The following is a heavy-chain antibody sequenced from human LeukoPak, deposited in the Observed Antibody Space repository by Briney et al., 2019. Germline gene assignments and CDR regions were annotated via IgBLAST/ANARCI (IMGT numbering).Heavy chain of an antibody. J-gene: IGHJ5*02. Sequence: ASVKVSCKASGYTFTSYGISWVRQAPGQGLEWMGWINPNSGGTNYAQKFQGRVTMTRDTSISTAYMELSRLRSDDTAVYYCAREEAPIYCSSTSCFLNWFDPWGQGTLVTVSS. CDR2: INPNSGGT. D-gene: IGHD2-2*01. CDR1: GYTFTSYG. V-gene: IGHV1-2*02. CDR3: AREEAPIYCSSTSCFLNWFDP.